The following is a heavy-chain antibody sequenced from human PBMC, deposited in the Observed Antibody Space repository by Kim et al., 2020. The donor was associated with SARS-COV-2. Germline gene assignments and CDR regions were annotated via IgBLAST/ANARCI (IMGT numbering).Heavy chain of an antibody. CDR3: ASGGWGDY. V-gene: IGHV3-7*01. CDR1: GFTFSSYW. D-gene: IGHD6-19*01. CDR2: IKKDESEK. Sequence: GGSLRLSCAASGFTFSSYWMTWVRQAPGKGLEWVANIKKDESEKYYVDSVRGRFTISRDNAKNSLYLQMSNLRAEDTGVYYCASGGWGDYLGQGTLVTVS. J-gene: IGHJ4*02.